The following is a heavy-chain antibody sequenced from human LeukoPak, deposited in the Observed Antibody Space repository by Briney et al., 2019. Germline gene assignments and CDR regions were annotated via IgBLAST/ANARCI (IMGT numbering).Heavy chain of an antibody. J-gene: IGHJ4*02. V-gene: IGHV3-33*01. CDR3: ARDGCSTTSCFDY. Sequence: GGSLRLSCAASGFTFSNYSMYWVRQAPGKGLEWVAFIWYDGSNQHYADSVKGRFTVSRDHSRNTVYLQMNSLRAEDTAVYYCARDGCSTTSCFDYWGQGTLVTVSS. CDR1: GFTFSNYS. D-gene: IGHD2-2*01. CDR2: IWYDGSNQ.